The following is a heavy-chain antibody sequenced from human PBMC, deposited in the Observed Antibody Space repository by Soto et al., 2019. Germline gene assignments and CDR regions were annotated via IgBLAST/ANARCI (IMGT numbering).Heavy chain of an antibody. V-gene: IGHV4-4*07. CDR3: AREGLGFDF. CDR2: IYSTGNS. CDR1: GESIRDYF. Sequence: SETLSLTCIVSGESIRDYFWSWIRQPVGKGLEWVGRIYSTGNSNENPALKSRVSLSVDTSKNQFSLRLKSVTAADTAVCYCAREGLGFDFWGQGALVTVSS. D-gene: IGHD3-16*01. J-gene: IGHJ4*02.